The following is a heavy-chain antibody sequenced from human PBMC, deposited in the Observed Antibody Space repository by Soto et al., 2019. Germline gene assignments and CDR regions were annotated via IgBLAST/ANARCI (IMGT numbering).Heavy chain of an antibody. D-gene: IGHD3-22*01. Sequence: GGSLRLSCAASGFTFSSYSMNWVRQAPGKGLEWVSSISSSSSYIYYADSVKGRFTISRDNAKNSLYLQMNSLRAEGTALYYWARGLHYYDSSVYYGYWGQGTMVTVSS. J-gene: IGHJ4*02. CDR3: ARGLHYYDSSVYYGY. CDR1: GFTFSSYS. CDR2: ISSSSSYI. V-gene: IGHV3-21*01.